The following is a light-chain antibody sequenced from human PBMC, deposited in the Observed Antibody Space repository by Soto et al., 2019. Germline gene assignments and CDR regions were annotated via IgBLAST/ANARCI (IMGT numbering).Light chain of an antibody. CDR3: QEYSSFSYT. V-gene: IGKV1-5*01. CDR1: HSIAGI. CDR2: DTS. J-gene: IGKJ2*01. Sequence: DIQMTQSPSTLSASVGDRVTITCRASHSIAGILAWYQQKPGKAPKVMIYDTSNLESGVPSRFSGSGSGTDFTLTISSLHPEDFATYFCQEYSSFSYTFGQGTRLEI.